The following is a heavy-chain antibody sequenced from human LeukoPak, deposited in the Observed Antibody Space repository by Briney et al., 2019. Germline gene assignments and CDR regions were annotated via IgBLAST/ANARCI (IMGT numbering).Heavy chain of an antibody. CDR3: ASGYYDILTGYYNNWFDP. J-gene: IGHJ5*02. Sequence: GGSLRLSCAASGFTFSSYAMSWVRQAPGKGLEWVSAISGSGGSTYYADSVKGRFTISRDNSKNTLYLQMNSLRSEDTAVYYCASGYYDILTGYYNNWFDPWGQGTLVTVSS. V-gene: IGHV3-23*01. CDR1: GFTFSSYA. D-gene: IGHD3-9*01. CDR2: ISGSGGST.